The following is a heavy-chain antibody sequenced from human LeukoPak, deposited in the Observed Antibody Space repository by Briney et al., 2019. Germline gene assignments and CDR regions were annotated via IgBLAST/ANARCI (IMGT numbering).Heavy chain of an antibody. CDR3: AKGYYDSSGYYPPPNFDY. CDR1: GYTFTGYY. J-gene: IGHJ4*02. Sequence: ASVTVSFTASGYTFTGYYMHWVRQAPGQGLEWMGWINPNSGGTNYAQKFQGRVTMTRDTSISTAYMELSRLRSDDTAVYYCAKGYYDSSGYYPPPNFDYWGQGTLVTVSS. CDR2: INPNSGGT. V-gene: IGHV1-2*02. D-gene: IGHD3-22*01.